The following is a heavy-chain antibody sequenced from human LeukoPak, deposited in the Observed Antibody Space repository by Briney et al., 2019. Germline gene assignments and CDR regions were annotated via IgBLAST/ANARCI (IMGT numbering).Heavy chain of an antibody. J-gene: IGHJ4*02. CDR1: GYTFISYG. D-gene: IGHD5-24*01. V-gene: IGHV1-18*01. Sequence: ASVKVSCKASGYTFISYGLSWVRQAPGQGLEWMGWISAYNGNTNYAQKLQGRVTMTTDTSTNTAYMDLRSLRSDDTAVYYCARDIQDGDGHPFDYWGQGTLVTVSS. CDR3: ARDIQDGDGHPFDY. CDR2: ISAYNGNT.